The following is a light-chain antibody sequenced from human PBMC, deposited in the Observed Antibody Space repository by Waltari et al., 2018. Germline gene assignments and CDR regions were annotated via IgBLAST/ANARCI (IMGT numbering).Light chain of an antibody. V-gene: IGKV1-5*03. Sequence: DIQMPQSPSTLSASVRDRITITCRASQSISNWLAWFQQKPGTAPKLLSYKASTLQSGVPSRLSGSGSGTEFTLTVNGLQPDDFATDYCQQYYSYWTFGQGTKVEIK. CDR3: QQYYSYWT. CDR1: QSISNW. CDR2: KAS. J-gene: IGKJ1*01.